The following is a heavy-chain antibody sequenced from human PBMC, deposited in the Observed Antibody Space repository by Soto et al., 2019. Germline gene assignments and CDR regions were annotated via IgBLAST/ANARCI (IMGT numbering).Heavy chain of an antibody. CDR1: GGSISSYY. CDR2: MYYSGST. Sequence: SETLSLTCTVSGGSISSYYWSWIRQPPGRGLEWIGYMYYSGSTNYNPSHKSRVTISVDTSKNQFSLKLSSVTAADTAVYYCARSYRGYSYGPFDYWGQGTLVTVSS. D-gene: IGHD5-18*01. V-gene: IGHV4-59*01. CDR3: ARSYRGYSYGPFDY. J-gene: IGHJ4*02.